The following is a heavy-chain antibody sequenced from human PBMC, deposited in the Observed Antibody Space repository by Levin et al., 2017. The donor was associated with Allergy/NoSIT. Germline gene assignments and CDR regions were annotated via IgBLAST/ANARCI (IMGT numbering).Heavy chain of an antibody. D-gene: IGHD1-14*01. V-gene: IGHV3-72*01. J-gene: IGHJ4*02. Sequence: LKISCAASGFIFSDHYMDWVRQAPGKGLEWVARIRKVANSYITEYGASVRGRFTISRDDSKNSLYLQMDSLRIEDTAVYYCARGAPMITHRDAFCYWGQGTLVTVSS. CDR2: IRKVANSYIT. CDR1: GFIFSDHY. CDR3: ARGAPMITHRDAFCY.